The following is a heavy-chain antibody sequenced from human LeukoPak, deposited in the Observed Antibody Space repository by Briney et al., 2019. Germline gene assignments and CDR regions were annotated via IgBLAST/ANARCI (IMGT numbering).Heavy chain of an antibody. CDR2: IKPDSGGT. V-gene: IGHV1-2*02. Sequence: ASVKVSCKTSESTSAGHYVHWVRQAPGQGLDWMGWIKPDSGGTYSTQKFQGRVTMTWDTSISTAYVELTRLTSDDTAVYYCARGYYDSSGYYAYYGMDVWGQGTTVTVSS. D-gene: IGHD3-22*01. CDR1: ESTSAGHY. CDR3: ARGYYDSSGYYAYYGMDV. J-gene: IGHJ6*02.